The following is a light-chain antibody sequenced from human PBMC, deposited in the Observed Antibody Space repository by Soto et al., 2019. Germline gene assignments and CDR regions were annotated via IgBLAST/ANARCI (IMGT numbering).Light chain of an antibody. J-gene: IGLJ1*01. CDR2: LEGSGSY. CDR3: ETWDSNTHV. Sequence: SWAQSALGSSVKLTCTLSSGHSSYIIAWHQQQPGKAPRYLMKLEGSGSYNKGSGVPDRFSGSSSGADRYLTISNLQSEDEADYYCETWDSNTHVFGTGTKLTVL. CDR1: SGHSSYI. V-gene: IGLV4-60*03.